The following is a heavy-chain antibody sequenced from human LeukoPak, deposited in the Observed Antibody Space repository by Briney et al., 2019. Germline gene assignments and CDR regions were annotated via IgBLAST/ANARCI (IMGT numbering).Heavy chain of an antibody. D-gene: IGHD2-15*01. J-gene: IGHJ6*04. Sequence: PGGSLRLSCAASGFTFSSYEMNWVRQAPGKGLEWVSYISSSGSTIYYADSVKGRFTISRDNAKNSLYLQMNSLRAEDTAVYYCATPVSGSYHYYGMDVWGKGTTVTVSS. CDR2: ISSSGSTI. V-gene: IGHV3-48*03. CDR1: GFTFSSYE. CDR3: ATPVSGSYHYYGMDV.